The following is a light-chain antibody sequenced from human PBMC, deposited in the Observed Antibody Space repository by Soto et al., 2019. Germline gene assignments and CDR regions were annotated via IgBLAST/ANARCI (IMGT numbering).Light chain of an antibody. CDR2: GAS. Sequence: EIVLTQSPGTLSLSPGERATLSCRASQSFSSSYLAWYQQKPGQAPRLLIYGASSSATGIPDRFSGSGSGTDFTLTISTLEPEDFAVYYCQQYGSSPFTFGPRTKVDIK. CDR3: QQYGSSPFT. CDR1: QSFSSSY. V-gene: IGKV3-20*01. J-gene: IGKJ3*01.